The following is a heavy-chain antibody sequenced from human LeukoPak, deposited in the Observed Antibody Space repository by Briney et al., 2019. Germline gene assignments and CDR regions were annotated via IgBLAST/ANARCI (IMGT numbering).Heavy chain of an antibody. D-gene: IGHD4-17*01. CDR3: ARDYDYGAFDY. V-gene: IGHV4-30-4*01. CDR1: GGSISSGDYY. Sequence: ASRTLSLTCTVSGGSISSGDYYWSWIRQPPGTGLEWIGYIYYSGSTYYNPSLKSRVTISVDTSKNQFSLKLSSVTAADTAVYYCARDYDYGAFDYWGQGTLVTVSS. J-gene: IGHJ4*02. CDR2: IYYSGST.